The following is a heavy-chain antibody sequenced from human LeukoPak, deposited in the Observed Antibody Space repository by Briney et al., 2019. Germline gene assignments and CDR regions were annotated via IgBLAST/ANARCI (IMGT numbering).Heavy chain of an antibody. CDR1: GFTFSDYS. J-gene: IGHJ4*02. CDR2: IWYDGRNK. V-gene: IGHV3-33*08. Sequence: GGSLRLSCTASGFTFSDYSMDWVRQAPGKGLEWVAVIWYDGRNKYYADSVKGRFTISRDNSKNTLYLQMNSLRAEDTAVYYCAREALDPHLDYWGQGTLVTVSS. CDR3: AREALDPHLDY.